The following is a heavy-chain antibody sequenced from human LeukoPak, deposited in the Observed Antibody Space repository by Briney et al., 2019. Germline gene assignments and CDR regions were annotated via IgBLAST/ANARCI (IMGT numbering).Heavy chain of an antibody. CDR2: ISAYNGNT. V-gene: IGHV1-18*01. Sequence: ASVKVSRKASVYTFTSYGISWVRQAPGQGLEWMGWISAYNGNTNNAQKLQGRVTMTTDTSTSTAYMELRSLRSDDTAMYYCARDITIFGVVIPAYWGKGPLVTVSS. CDR1: VYTFTSYG. CDR3: ARDITIFGVVIPAY. J-gene: IGHJ4*02. D-gene: IGHD3-3*01.